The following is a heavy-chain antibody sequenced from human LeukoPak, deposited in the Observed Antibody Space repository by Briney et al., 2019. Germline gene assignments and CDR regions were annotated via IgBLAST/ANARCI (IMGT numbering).Heavy chain of an antibody. J-gene: IGHJ4*02. CDR1: GDSVSNGNYY. V-gene: IGHV4-61*03. CDR2: IYYTGKT. D-gene: IGHD3-10*01. CDR3: ARSQNYYGSGDY. Sequence: ASETLSLTCTVSGDSVSNGNYYWSWLRQPPGKALEWIGYIYYTGKTYYNPSLEGRVTILVDTTRNHFSVKLSSVTAADTAVYYCARSQNYYGSGDYWSQGTLVTVSS.